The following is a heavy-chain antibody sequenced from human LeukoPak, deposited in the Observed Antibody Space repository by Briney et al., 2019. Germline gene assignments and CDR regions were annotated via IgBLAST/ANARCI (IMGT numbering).Heavy chain of an antibody. V-gene: IGHV1-2*02. CDR2: INPNSGGT. Sequence: EASVTVSCKASGYTFTGYYMHWVRQAPGQGLEWMGWINPNSGGTNYAQKFQGRVTMTRDTSISTAYMELSRLRSDDTAVYYCARILSPSVDYDIVATIDYWGQGTLVTVSS. D-gene: IGHD5-12*01. CDR1: GYTFTGYY. J-gene: IGHJ4*02. CDR3: ARILSPSVDYDIVATIDY.